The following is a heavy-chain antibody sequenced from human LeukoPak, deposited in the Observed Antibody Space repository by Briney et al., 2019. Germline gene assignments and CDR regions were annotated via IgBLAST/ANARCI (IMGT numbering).Heavy chain of an antibody. J-gene: IGHJ4*02. CDR1: GYSFTNYW. D-gene: IGHD2-15*01. CDR2: IFPGDSDT. Sequence: GASLKISCKGSGYSFTNYWIGWVRQMPGKGLEWMGIIFPGDSDTRYSPSLQGQVTISADKSISTAYLQWSSLKASDTAMYYCARRGAGYCSGFSCYYFDYWGQGTLVTVSS. CDR3: ARRGAGYCSGFSCYYFDY. V-gene: IGHV5-51*01.